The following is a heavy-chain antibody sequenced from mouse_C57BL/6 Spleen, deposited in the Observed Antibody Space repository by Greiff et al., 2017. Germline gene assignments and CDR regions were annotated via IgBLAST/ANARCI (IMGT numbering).Heavy chain of an antibody. CDR1: GFTFSSYT. V-gene: IGHV5-9*01. J-gene: IGHJ2*01. Sequence: DVKLVESGGGLVKPGGSLKLSCAASGFTFSSYTMSWVRQTPGKRLEWVATISGGGGNTYYPDSVQGRFTISRDNAKNTLYLKMSSLRSDDTALYYCARRGYYGSRGNYCDYWGQGTTLTVSS. D-gene: IGHD1-1*01. CDR2: ISGGGGNT. CDR3: ARRGYYGSRGNYCDY.